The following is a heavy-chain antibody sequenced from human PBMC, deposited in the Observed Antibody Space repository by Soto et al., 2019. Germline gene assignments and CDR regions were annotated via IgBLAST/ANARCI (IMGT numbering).Heavy chain of an antibody. Sequence: GGSLRLSCAASGFTFSDYYMSWIRQAPGKGLEWVSYISSSGSTIYYADSVKGRFTISRDNAKNSLYLQMNSLRAEDTAVYYCARALTADDFWSGYSLVERPGEMDVWGKGTTVTVSS. J-gene: IGHJ6*04. V-gene: IGHV3-11*01. CDR1: GFTFSDYY. CDR3: ARALTADDFWSGYSLVERPGEMDV. CDR2: ISSSGSTI. D-gene: IGHD3-3*01.